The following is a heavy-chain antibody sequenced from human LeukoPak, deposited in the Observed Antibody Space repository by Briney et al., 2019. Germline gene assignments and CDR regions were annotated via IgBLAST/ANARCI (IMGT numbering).Heavy chain of an antibody. J-gene: IGHJ4*02. D-gene: IGHD4-17*01. CDR1: GGSISSGDYY. CDR2: IYYSGST. V-gene: IGHV4-30-4*08. CDR3: ARAEEYGAPDY. Sequence: PSETLSLTCTVSGGSISSGDYYWSWIRQPPGKGLEWIRYIYYSGSTYYNPSLKSRVTISVDTSKNQFSLKLSSVTAADTAVYYCARAEEYGAPDYWGQGTLVTVSS.